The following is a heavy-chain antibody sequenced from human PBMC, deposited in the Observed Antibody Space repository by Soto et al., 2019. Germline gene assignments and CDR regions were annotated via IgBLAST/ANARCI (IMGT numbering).Heavy chain of an antibody. D-gene: IGHD2-2*01. Sequence: SETLSLTCAVYGGSFSGYYWSWIRQPPGKGLEWIGEINHSGSTNYNPSLKSRVTISVDTSKNQFSLKLSSVTAADTAVYYCARGWRYCSSTSCYVVGSLEYYYYYYGMDVWGQGTTVTVS. CDR1: GGSFSGYY. CDR2: INHSGST. J-gene: IGHJ6*02. V-gene: IGHV4-34*01. CDR3: ARGWRYCSSTSCYVVGSLEYYYYYYGMDV.